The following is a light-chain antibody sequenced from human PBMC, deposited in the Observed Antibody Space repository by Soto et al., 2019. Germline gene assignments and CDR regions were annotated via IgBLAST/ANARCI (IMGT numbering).Light chain of an antibody. Sequence: QSALTQPASLSGSPGQSITISCTGTSSDIGAYDYVSWFQQHPGKAPKLMISEVNNRPSGVSNRFSGSKSGNTASLTISGLQADDEADYYCSSYTITSSPVFGPGTKVTVL. CDR2: EVN. CDR3: SSYTITSSPV. V-gene: IGLV2-14*01. CDR1: SSDIGAYDY. J-gene: IGLJ1*01.